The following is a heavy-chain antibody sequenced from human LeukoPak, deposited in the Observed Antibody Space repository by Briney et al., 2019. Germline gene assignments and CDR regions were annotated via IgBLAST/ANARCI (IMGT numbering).Heavy chain of an antibody. CDR1: GGSFSGYY. V-gene: IGHV4-34*01. CDR2: INHSGST. Sequence: PSETLSLTCAVYGGSFSGYYWSWIRQPPGKGLEWIGEINHSGSTNYNPSLKSRVTISVDTSKNQFSLKLSSVTAADTAVYYCAVNGYSSGWFPKNYFDYWGQGTLVTVSS. D-gene: IGHD6-19*01. CDR3: AVNGYSSGWFPKNYFDY. J-gene: IGHJ4*02.